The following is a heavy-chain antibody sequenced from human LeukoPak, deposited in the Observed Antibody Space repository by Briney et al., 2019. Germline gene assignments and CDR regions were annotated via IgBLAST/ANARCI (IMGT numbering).Heavy chain of an antibody. CDR3: ASSGYSNAFDI. D-gene: IGHD3-22*01. Sequence: GGSLRLSCAASGFTFSSYSMNWVRQAPGMGLEWVSYISSSSSTIYYADSVKGRFTISRDNAKNSLYLQMNSLRAEDTAVYYCASSGYSNAFDIWGQGTMVTVSS. CDR2: ISSSSSTI. V-gene: IGHV3-48*01. CDR1: GFTFSSYS. J-gene: IGHJ3*02.